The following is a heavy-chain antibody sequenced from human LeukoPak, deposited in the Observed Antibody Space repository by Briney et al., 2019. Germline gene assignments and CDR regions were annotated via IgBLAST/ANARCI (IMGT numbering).Heavy chain of an antibody. V-gene: IGHV4-30-2*01. Sequence: SQTLSLTCTVSGGSISSGGYYWSWIRQPPGKGLEWIGYIYHSGSTYYNPSLKSRVTISVVRSKNQFSLKLSSVTAADTAVYYCARVDSSSGYWGQGTLVTVSS. D-gene: IGHD6-6*01. CDR1: GGSISSGGYY. CDR2: IYHSGST. CDR3: ARVDSSSGY. J-gene: IGHJ4*02.